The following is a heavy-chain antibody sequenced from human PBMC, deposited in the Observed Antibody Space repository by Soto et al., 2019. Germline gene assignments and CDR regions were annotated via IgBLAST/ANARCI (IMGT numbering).Heavy chain of an antibody. CDR2: IYYSGST. Sequence: SETLSLTCTVSGGSISSSSYYWGWIRQPPGKGLEWIGSIYYSGSTYYNPSLKSRVTISVDTSKNQFSLKLSSVTAADTAVYYCAGSGWWYSDYWGQGTLVTLSS. J-gene: IGHJ4*02. D-gene: IGHD6-19*01. CDR1: GGSISSSSYY. CDR3: AGSGWWYSDY. V-gene: IGHV4-39*01.